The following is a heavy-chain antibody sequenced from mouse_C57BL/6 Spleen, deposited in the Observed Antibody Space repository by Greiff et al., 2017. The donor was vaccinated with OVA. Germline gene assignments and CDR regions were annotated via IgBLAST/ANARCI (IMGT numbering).Heavy chain of an antibody. V-gene: IGHV1-80*01. CDR1: GYAFSSYW. J-gene: IGHJ2*01. Sequence: QVQLQQSGAELVKPGASVKISCKASGYAFSSYWMHWVTQRPGKGLEWIGQIYPGDGDTNYNGKFKGKATLTADKSSSTAYMQLSSLTSEDSAVYFCARDGSITGYFDYWGQGTTLTVSS. CDR3: ARDGSITGYFDY. D-gene: IGHD1-1*01. CDR2: IYPGDGDT.